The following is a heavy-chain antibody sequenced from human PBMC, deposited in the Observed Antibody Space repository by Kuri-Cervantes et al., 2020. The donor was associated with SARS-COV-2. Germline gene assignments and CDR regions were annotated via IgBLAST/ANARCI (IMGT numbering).Heavy chain of an antibody. V-gene: IGHV4-39*01. J-gene: IGHJ5*02. CDR1: GASISSSTYY. D-gene: IGHD3-3*01. Sequence: SETLSLTCTVSGASISSSTYYWGWIRQSPGKGLEWLGSIYESGDTYYSSSLKSRLSISVDTSKNQFSLKLSSVTAADTAVYYCARHLNSVTIFGVVSNWFDPWGQGTLVTVSS. CDR2: IYESGDT. CDR3: ARHLNSVTIFGVVSNWFDP.